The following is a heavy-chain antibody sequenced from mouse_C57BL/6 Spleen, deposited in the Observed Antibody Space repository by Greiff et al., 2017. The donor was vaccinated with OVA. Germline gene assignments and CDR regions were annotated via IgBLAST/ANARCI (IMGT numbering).Heavy chain of an antibody. Sequence: EVKLMESGPGLVKPSQSLSLTCSVTGYSITSGYYWNWIRQFPGNKLEWMGYISYDGSNNYNPSLKNRISITRDTSKNQFFLKLNSVTTEDTATYYCARWVYYYGSTFYAMDYWGQGTSVTVSS. D-gene: IGHD1-1*01. CDR2: ISYDGSN. V-gene: IGHV3-6*01. CDR3: ARWVYYYGSTFYAMDY. J-gene: IGHJ4*01. CDR1: GYSITSGYY.